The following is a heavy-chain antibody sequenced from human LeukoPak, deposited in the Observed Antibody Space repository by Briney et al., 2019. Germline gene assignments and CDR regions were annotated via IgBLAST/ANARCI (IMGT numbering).Heavy chain of an antibody. Sequence: SVKVSCKASGGTFSSYAISWVRQAPGQGLEWMGRIIPILGIANYAQKFQGRATMTTDTSTSTAYMELRSLRSDDTAVYYCASAEEWLPLDYWGQGTLVTVSS. V-gene: IGHV1-69*04. D-gene: IGHD6-19*01. CDR3: ASAEEWLPLDY. J-gene: IGHJ4*02. CDR2: IIPILGIA. CDR1: GGTFSSYA.